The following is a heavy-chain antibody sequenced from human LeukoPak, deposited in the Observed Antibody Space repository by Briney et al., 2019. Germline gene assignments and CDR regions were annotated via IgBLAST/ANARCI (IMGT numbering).Heavy chain of an antibody. CDR1: GYTFTSYG. CDR3: ARDRKSVVVPAAMDY. D-gene: IGHD2-2*01. V-gene: IGHV1-18*01. J-gene: IGHJ4*02. CDR2: ISAYNGNT. Sequence: ASVTVSCMASGYTFTSYGISWVRQAPGQGLEWMGWISAYNGNTNYAQKLQGRVTMTTDTSTSTAYMELRSLRSDDTAVYYCARDRKSVVVPAAMDYWGQGTLVTVSS.